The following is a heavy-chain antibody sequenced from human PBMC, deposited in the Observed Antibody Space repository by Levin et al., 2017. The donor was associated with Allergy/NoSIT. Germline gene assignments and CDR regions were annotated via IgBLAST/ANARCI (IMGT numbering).Heavy chain of an antibody. CDR3: ARRAPYYDILTGYYYYYYMDV. CDR1: GGSISSSSYY. J-gene: IGHJ6*03. D-gene: IGHD3-9*01. CDR2: IYYSGST. V-gene: IGHV4-39*01. Sequence: SETLSLTCTVSGGSISSSSYYWGWIRQPPGTGLEWIGSIYYSGSTYYNPSLKSRVTISVDTSKNQFSLKLSSVTAADTAVYYCARRAPYYDILTGYYYYYYMDVWGKGTTVTVSS.